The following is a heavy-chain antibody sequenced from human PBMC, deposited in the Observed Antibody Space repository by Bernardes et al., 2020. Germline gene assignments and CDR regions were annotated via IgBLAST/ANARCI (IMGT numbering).Heavy chain of an antibody. CDR1: GGSISSYY. CDR3: ARDGYYDFWSGYYYYYGMDG. Sequence: SETLSLTCTVSGGSISSYYWSWIRQPPGKGLEWIGYIYYSGSTNYNPSLKSRVTISVDTSKNQFSLKLSSVTAADTAVYYCARDGYYDFWSGYYYYYGMDGWGQGTTGTVSS. V-gene: IGHV4-59*01. D-gene: IGHD3-3*01. J-gene: IGHJ6*02. CDR2: IYYSGST.